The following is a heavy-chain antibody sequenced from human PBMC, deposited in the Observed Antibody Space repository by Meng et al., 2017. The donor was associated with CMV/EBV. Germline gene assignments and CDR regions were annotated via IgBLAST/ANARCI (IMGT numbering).Heavy chain of an antibody. Sequence: ASVKVSCKASGYTFTGYYMHWVRQAPGQGLEWMGWINPNSGGTNYAQKFQGRVTMTRDTSISTAYMELSRLRSDDMAVYYCARVDCSSTSCYLRFDPWAREPWSPSPQ. J-gene: IGHJ5*02. D-gene: IGHD2-2*01. CDR2: INPNSGGT. CDR3: ARVDCSSTSCYLRFDP. CDR1: GYTFTGYY. V-gene: IGHV1-2*02.